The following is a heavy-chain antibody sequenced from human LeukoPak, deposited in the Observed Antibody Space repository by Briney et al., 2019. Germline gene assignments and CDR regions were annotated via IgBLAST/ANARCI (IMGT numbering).Heavy chain of an antibody. J-gene: IGHJ4*02. CDR3: ARAHYGSGSYPPDY. CDR2: IYHSGST. CDR1: GGSISSGGYS. V-gene: IGHV4-30-2*01. D-gene: IGHD3-10*01. Sequence: TSETLSLTCAVSGGSISSGGYSWSWIRQPPGKGLEWIGYIYHSGSTYYNPSLKSRVTISVDRSKNRFSLKLSSVTAADTAVYYCARAHYGSGSYPPDYWGQGTLVTVSS.